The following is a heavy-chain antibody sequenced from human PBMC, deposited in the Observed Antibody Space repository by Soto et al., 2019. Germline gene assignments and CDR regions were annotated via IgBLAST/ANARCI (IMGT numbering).Heavy chain of an antibody. CDR2: IYYSGST. Sequence: QVQLQESGPGLVKPSQTLSLTCTVSGGSISSGGYYWSWIRQHPGKCLEWIGYIYYSGSTYYNPSLKSRVTIPVDTSKNQFSLKLSSVTAADTAVYYCARGYCSGGSCYSFAFDIWGQGTMVTVSS. V-gene: IGHV4-31*03. D-gene: IGHD2-15*01. CDR3: ARGYCSGGSCYSFAFDI. J-gene: IGHJ3*02. CDR1: GGSISSGGYY.